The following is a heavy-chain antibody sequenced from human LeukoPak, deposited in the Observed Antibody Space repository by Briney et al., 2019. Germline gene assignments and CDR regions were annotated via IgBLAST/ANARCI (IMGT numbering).Heavy chain of an antibody. CDR1: GFTFSNYN. V-gene: IGHV3-23*01. Sequence: GGSLRLSCAASGFTFSNYNLNWVRQAPGEGLEWVSIIGGSGATTYYADSVKGRFTISRDNSKNTLYLQMNSLRDEDTAVYYCAKGSPAFGTRYFDYWGQGTLVTVSS. D-gene: IGHD1-1*01. CDR3: AKGSPAFGTRYFDY. J-gene: IGHJ4*02. CDR2: IGGSGATT.